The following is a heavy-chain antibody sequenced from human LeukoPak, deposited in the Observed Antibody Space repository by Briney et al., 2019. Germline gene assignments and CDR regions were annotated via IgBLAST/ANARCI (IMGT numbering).Heavy chain of an antibody. CDR2: ISGSGGST. V-gene: IGHV3-23*01. D-gene: IGHD4-17*01. J-gene: IGHJ4*02. Sequence: PGGSLRLSCAASGFTFSSYAMSWVRQAPGKGLEWVSAISGSGGSTYYADSVKGRFTISRDNSKNTLYLQMNSLRAEDTAVYYCAKTPELRSRWFEFDYWGQGTLVTVSS. CDR3: AKTPELRSRWFEFDY. CDR1: GFTFSSYA.